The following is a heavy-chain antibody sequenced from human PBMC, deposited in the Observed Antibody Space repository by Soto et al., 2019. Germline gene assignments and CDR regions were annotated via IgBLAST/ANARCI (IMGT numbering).Heavy chain of an antibody. V-gene: IGHV3-23*01. CDR2: ISGSGGST. CDR1: GFTFSSYA. Sequence: GGSLRFSCAASGFTFSSYAMSWVRQAPGKGLEWVSAISGSGGSTSYADSVKARFTISRDNPKNTLYLQMNSLRAEDTAVYYCAKKFSMSSATPVDYWGQGTLVTVSS. CDR3: AKKFSMSSATPVDY. D-gene: IGHD2-2*02. J-gene: IGHJ4*02.